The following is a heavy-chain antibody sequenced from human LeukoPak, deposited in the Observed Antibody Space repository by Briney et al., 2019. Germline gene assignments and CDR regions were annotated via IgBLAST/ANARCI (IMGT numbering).Heavy chain of an antibody. J-gene: IGHJ4*02. V-gene: IGHV3-43*02. D-gene: IGHD3-3*01. Sequence: PGGSLRLSCAASGFTFDDYAMHWVRQAPGKGLEWVSLISGDGGTTYYADSVKGRLTISRDNSKNSLYPQMNSLRTEDTALYYCAKDIGYEGSDYWGQGTLVTVSS. CDR3: AKDIGYEGSDY. CDR1: GFTFDDYA. CDR2: ISGDGGTT.